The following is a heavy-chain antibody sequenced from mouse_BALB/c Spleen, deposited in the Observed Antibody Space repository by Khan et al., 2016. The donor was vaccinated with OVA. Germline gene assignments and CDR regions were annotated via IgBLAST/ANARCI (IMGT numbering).Heavy chain of an antibody. CDR1: GYTFTSNT. CDR3: ARSTTTYAMSD. V-gene: IGHV1-4*01. D-gene: IGHD1-1*01. CDR2: INPRSGYT. J-gene: IGHJ4*01. Sequence: VQLQESGAEPARPGASVKMSCTASGYTFTSNTMHWVKQRPGQGLEWIGYINPRSGYTNYNQKFNDKATLTADKSSSTAYMQLSSLTSEDSAVXCCARSTTTYAMSDWGQGSSVTGTS.